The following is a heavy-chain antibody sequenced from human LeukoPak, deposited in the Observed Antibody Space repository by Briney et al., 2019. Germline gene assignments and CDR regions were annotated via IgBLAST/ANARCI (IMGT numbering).Heavy chain of an antibody. J-gene: IGHJ4*02. D-gene: IGHD7-27*01. Sequence: GGSLRLSCAASGFTFSNYYMSWMRQAPGKGLEWVAYTSNSGTSEYYADSVKGRFTISRDSAKNSLYLQMNSLRVEDTAVYYCGRDEELGTRFWGQGTLVTVSS. CDR2: TSNSGTSE. CDR1: GFTFSNYY. CDR3: GRDEELGTRF. V-gene: IGHV3-11*01.